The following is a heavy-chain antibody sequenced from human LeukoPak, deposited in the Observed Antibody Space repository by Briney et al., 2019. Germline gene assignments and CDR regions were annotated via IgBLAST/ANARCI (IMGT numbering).Heavy chain of an antibody. D-gene: IGHD2-15*01. V-gene: IGHV3-74*01. J-gene: IGHJ4*02. CDR3: ARESPQVVTLDY. CDR2: IYSDGSST. Sequence: GGSLRLSCAASGFTFNKYWMQWVRQAPGKGLVWVSRIYSDGSSTDYADSVKGRFTISRDHAKNTLYLQMNSLRAEDTAVYYCARESPQVVTLDYWGQGALVTVSS. CDR1: GFTFNKYW.